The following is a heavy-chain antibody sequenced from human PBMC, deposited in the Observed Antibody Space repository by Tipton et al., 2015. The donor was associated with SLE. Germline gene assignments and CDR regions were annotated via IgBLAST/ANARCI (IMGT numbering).Heavy chain of an antibody. Sequence: TLSLTCSVSGGSVSGKYWGWIRQPPGKGLEWIAYIYTSGSTSHNPSLTSRATLSVDTSKNQFSLKRSSVPAADTAMYYCARGGGGAFDQWGQGTLVTVSS. CDR3: ARGGGGAFDQ. V-gene: IGHV4-59*02. CDR1: GGSVSGKY. D-gene: IGHD3-10*01. CDR2: IYTSGST. J-gene: IGHJ4*02.